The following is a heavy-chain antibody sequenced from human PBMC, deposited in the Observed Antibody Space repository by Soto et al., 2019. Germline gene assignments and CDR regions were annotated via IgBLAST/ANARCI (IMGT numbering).Heavy chain of an antibody. CDR1: GGSFSGHY. V-gene: IGHV4-34*01. Sequence: PSETLSLTCAVYGGSFSGHYWSWIRQPPGKGLEWIGEINHSGSTNYNPSLKSRVTISVDTSKNQFSLKLSSVTAADTAVYYCARVPPGYSYGSYYYYYYMDVWGKGTTVTVSS. CDR2: INHSGST. J-gene: IGHJ6*03. CDR3: ARVPPGYSYGSYYYYYYMDV. D-gene: IGHD5-18*01.